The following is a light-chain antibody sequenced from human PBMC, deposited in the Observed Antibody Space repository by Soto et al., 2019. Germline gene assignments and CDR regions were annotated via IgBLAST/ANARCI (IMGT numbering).Light chain of an antibody. CDR2: GAS. Sequence: EIVMTQSPATLSVSPGERATLSCRASQSVSSNLAWYQQKPGQAPRLLIYGASTRATGIPARFSSSRSGTEFTLTISSLQSEDFAVYDCQQYNNWPPWTFGQGTKVEIK. CDR1: QSVSSN. CDR3: QQYNNWPPWT. V-gene: IGKV3-15*01. J-gene: IGKJ1*01.